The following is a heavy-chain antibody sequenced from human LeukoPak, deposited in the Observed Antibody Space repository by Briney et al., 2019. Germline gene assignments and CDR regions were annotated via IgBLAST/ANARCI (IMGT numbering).Heavy chain of an antibody. V-gene: IGHV4-34*01. D-gene: IGHD3-10*01. CDR2: INHSGST. CDR1: GGSFSGYY. CDR3: ARSITTVRRVLP. Sequence: PSETLSLTCAVYGGSFSGYYWSWIRQPPGKGLEWIGEINHSGSTNYNPSLKSRVTISVDTSKNQFSLKLSSVTAADTAVYYCARSITTVRRVLPWGQGTLVTVSS. J-gene: IGHJ5*02.